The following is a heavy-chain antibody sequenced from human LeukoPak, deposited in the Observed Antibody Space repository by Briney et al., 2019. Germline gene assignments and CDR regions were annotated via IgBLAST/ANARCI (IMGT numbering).Heavy chain of an antibody. CDR1: GYTLTGYY. D-gene: IGHD3-22*01. CDR3: ARDYDSSGFPPLNYFDY. J-gene: IGHJ4*02. CDR2: INPNSGGT. V-gene: IGHV1-2*02. Sequence: ASVKVSCKASGYTLTGYYMHWVRQAPGQGLEWMGWINPNSGGTNYAQKFQGRVTMTRDTSTSTVYMELSSLRSEDTAVYYCARDYDSSGFPPLNYFDYWGQGTLVTVSS.